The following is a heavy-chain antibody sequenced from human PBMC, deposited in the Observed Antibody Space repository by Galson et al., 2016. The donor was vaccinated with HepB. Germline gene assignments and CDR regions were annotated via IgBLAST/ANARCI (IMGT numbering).Heavy chain of an antibody. V-gene: IGHV3-53*01. Sequence: SLRLSCAASGFTVRTLYMSWVRQAPGKGLEWVSVIHSGGSTYHADSVKGRFTVSRDDSKNTVCLQMNSLRVEDTAIYYCAREGFNAFDVWGQGTVVTISS. CDR2: IHSGGST. D-gene: IGHD3-3*01. J-gene: IGHJ3*01. CDR3: AREGFNAFDV. CDR1: GFTVRTLY.